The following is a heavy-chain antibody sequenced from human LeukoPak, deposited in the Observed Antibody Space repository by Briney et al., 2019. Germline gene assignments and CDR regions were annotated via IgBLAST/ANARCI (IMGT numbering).Heavy chain of an antibody. V-gene: IGHV1-2*02. J-gene: IGHJ5*02. CDR2: INPNSGGT. D-gene: IGHD2-2*01. CDR1: GYTFTGYY. CDR3: ARDLESIVAVPAAIRFDP. Sequence: SVKVSCKASGYTFTGYYMHWVRQAPGQGLEWMGWINPNSGGTNYAQKFQGRVTMTRDTSISTAYMELSRLRSDDTAVYYCARDLESIVAVPAAIRFDPWGQGTLVTVSS.